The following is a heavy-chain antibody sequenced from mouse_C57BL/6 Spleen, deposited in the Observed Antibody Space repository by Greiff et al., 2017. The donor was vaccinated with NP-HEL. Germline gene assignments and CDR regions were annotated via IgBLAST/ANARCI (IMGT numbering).Heavy chain of an antibody. D-gene: IGHD2-4*01. J-gene: IGHJ2*01. Sequence: QVQLKQPGAELVMPGASVKLSCKASGYTFTSYWMHWVKQRPGQGLEWIGEIDPSDSYTNYNQKFKGKSTLTVDKSSSTAYMQLSSLTSEDSAVYYCARKGNYDYPYYFDYWGQGTTLTVSS. CDR3: ARKGNYDYPYYFDY. V-gene: IGHV1-69*01. CDR2: IDPSDSYT. CDR1: GYTFTSYW.